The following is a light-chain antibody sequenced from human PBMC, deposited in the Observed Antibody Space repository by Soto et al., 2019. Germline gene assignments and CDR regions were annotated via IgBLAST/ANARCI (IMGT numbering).Light chain of an antibody. CDR1: SSNIGSST. V-gene: IGLV1-44*01. J-gene: IGLJ3*02. Sequence: QSVLTQPPSASGTPGQRVTISCSGSSSNIGSSTVNWYHQLPGTAPKLLISNNNQRPSGVPDRFSGSKSGTSASLAISGLQSEDEADYYCAAWDDGLNGVLFGGGTKLTVL. CDR3: AAWDDGLNGVL. CDR2: NNN.